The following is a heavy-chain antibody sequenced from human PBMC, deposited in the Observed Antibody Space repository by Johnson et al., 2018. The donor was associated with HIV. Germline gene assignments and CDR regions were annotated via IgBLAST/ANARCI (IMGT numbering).Heavy chain of an antibody. CDR1: GFTFSSYT. V-gene: IGHV3-64*02. CDR2: ISTNGGRT. Sequence: RSLRLSCAASGFTFSSYTMHWVRQAPGMGLEYVSSISTNGGRTHYADSVKGRFIISRDNVKNSLYLQMNSLRAEDTAVYYCARGLAVAGTENAFDIWGQGTMVTVSS. J-gene: IGHJ3*02. D-gene: IGHD6-19*01. CDR3: ARGLAVAGTENAFDI.